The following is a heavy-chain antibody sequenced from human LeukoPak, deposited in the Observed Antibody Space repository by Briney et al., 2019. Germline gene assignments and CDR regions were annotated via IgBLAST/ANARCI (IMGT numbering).Heavy chain of an antibody. CDR1: GGSISSYY. J-gene: IGHJ6*02. CDR3: ARVNPGYYGMDV. Sequence: PSETLSLTCTDPGGSISSYYWSWIRQPPGKGLEWIGYIYYSGSTNYNPSLKSRVTISVDTSKNQFSLKLSSVTAADTAVYYCARVNPGYYGMDVWGQGTTVTVSS. V-gene: IGHV4-59*01. CDR2: IYYSGST.